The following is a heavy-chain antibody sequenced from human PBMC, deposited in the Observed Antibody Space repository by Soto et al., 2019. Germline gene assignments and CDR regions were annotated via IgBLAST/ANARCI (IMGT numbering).Heavy chain of an antibody. D-gene: IGHD3-10*01. Sequence: GASVKVSCKASGYTFTSYGISWVRQAPGQGLEWMGWISAYNGNTNYAQKLQGRVTMTTDTSTSTAYMELRSLRSDDTAVYYCARDGLPLRGSGSYDAGGYNWFDPWGQGTLVTVSS. CDR3: ARDGLPLRGSGSYDAGGYNWFDP. V-gene: IGHV1-18*01. J-gene: IGHJ5*02. CDR1: GYTFTSYG. CDR2: ISAYNGNT.